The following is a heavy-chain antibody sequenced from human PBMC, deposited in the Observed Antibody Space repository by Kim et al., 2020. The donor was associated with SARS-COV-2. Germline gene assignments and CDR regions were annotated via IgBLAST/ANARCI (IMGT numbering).Heavy chain of an antibody. J-gene: IGHJ4*02. CDR3: ASSKTTVTSANDY. V-gene: IGHV3-21*01. CDR1: GFTFSSYS. D-gene: IGHD4-17*01. CDR2: ISSSSSYI. Sequence: GGSLRLSCAASGFTFSSYSMNWVRQAPGKGLEWVSSISSSSSYIYYADSVKGRFTISRDNAKNSLYLQMNSLRAEDTAVYYCASSKTTVTSANDYWGQGTLVTVSS.